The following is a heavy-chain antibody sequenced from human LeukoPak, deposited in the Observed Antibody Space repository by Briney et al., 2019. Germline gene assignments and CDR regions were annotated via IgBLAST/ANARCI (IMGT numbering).Heavy chain of an antibody. CDR2: ISSSSSYI. CDR3: GKGGLRSRMGEIDY. J-gene: IGHJ4*02. D-gene: IGHD3-16*01. Sequence: GGSLRLSCAASGFTFSSYSMNWVRQASGKGLEWVSSISSSSSYIYYADSVKGRFTISRDNAKNSLYLQMNSLRAEDTAVYYCGKGGLRSRMGEIDYWAQGPLVPVSS. CDR1: GFTFSSYS. V-gene: IGHV3-21*01.